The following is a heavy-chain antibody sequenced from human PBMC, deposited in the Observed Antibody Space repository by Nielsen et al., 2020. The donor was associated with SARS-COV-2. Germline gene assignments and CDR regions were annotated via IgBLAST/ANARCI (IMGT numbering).Heavy chain of an antibody. CDR1: GYSFTSYW. V-gene: IGHV5-51*01. CDR2: IYPGDSDT. J-gene: IGHJ5*02. CDR3: ARRSYYDSSGLVGWFDP. D-gene: IGHD3-22*01. Sequence: KVSCKGSGYSFTSYWIGWVRQMPGKGLEWMGIIYPGDSDTRYSPSFQGQVTISADKSISTAYLQWSSLKASDTAMYYCARRSYYDSSGLVGWFDPWGQGTLVTVSS.